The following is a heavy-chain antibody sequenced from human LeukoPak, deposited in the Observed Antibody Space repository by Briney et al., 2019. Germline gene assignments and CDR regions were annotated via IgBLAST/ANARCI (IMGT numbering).Heavy chain of an antibody. CDR1: GGSISSGSHY. CDR2: IYYSGST. Sequence: SETLSLTCAVSGGSISSGSHYWGWIRQPPGKGLEWIGYIYYSGSTNYNPSLKSRVTISVDTSKNQFSLKLSSVTAADTAVYYCARVRPGYYYYMDVWGKGTTVTISS. D-gene: IGHD3-10*01. CDR3: ARVRPGYYYYMDV. J-gene: IGHJ6*03. V-gene: IGHV4-61*01.